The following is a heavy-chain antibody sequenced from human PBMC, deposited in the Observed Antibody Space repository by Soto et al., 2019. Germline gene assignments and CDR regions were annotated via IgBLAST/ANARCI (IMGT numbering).Heavy chain of an antibody. CDR2: TNSDGSST. J-gene: IGHJ6*02. Sequence: PGGSLRLSCAASGFTFSSYWMHWVRQAPGKGLVWVSRTNSDGSSTSYADSVKGRFTISRDNAKNTLYLQMNSLRAEDTAVYYCARESRGWNYYYYGMDVWGQGTTVTVSS. V-gene: IGHV3-74*01. CDR1: GFTFSSYW. CDR3: ARESRGWNYYYYGMDV. D-gene: IGHD6-19*01.